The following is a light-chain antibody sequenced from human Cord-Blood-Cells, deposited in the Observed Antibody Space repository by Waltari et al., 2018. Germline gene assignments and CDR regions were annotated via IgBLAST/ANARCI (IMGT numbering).Light chain of an antibody. CDR2: DAS. Sequence: AIQLTQSPSSPSASLGDRVTITCRASQGISSSLAWYQHKTGKAPKLLIYDASSLESGVPSRFSGSGSGTDFTLTISSLQPEDFATYYCQQFNSYPLTFGGGTKVEIK. CDR3: QQFNSYPLT. J-gene: IGKJ4*01. CDR1: QGISSS. V-gene: IGKV1-13*02.